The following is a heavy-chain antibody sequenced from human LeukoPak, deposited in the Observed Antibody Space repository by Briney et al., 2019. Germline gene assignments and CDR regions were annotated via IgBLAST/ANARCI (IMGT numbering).Heavy chain of an antibody. CDR2: ISGSGGST. V-gene: IGHV3-23*01. Sequence: GGSLRLSCAASGFTFRTYAMSCVRQAPGKGLEWVSGISGSGGSTYYADSVKGRFTISRDNAKNTLYLQMSSLRAEDTAVYYCAKGAYYDISTGASDYWGQGTLVTVSS. D-gene: IGHD3-9*01. CDR1: GFTFRTYA. CDR3: AKGAYYDISTGASDY. J-gene: IGHJ4*02.